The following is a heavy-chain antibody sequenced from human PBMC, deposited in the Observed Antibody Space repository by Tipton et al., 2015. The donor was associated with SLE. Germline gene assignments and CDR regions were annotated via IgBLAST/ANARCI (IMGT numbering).Heavy chain of an antibody. J-gene: IGHJ4*02. Sequence: GLVKPSETLSLTCTVSGGSISNYFWAWIRQPPGKGLEWIAYIYYSGSTDYNPSLRSRVNISVDTSKNQFYLTLSSVTAADTAVYYCARFSGRLYFDYWGQGTLVTVSS. CDR3: ARFSGRLYFDY. CDR1: GGSISNYF. V-gene: IGHV4-59*01. D-gene: IGHD1-26*01. CDR2: IYYSGST.